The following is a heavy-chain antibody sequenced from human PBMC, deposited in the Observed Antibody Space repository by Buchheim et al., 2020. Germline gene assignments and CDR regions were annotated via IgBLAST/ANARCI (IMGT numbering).Heavy chain of an antibody. D-gene: IGHD3-22*01. CDR2: IYSRGNT. CDR1: GDSMSNYY. Sequence: QVRLQESGPGLVKPSETLSLTCSVSGDSMSNYYWSWIRQPAGKGLEWIGRIYSRGNTNYNPSLRSRVTMTVDTSPNQFTLRLRSVTAADTAVYYCAVGYYYDIAGNFVGYFDHWGQGAL. V-gene: IGHV4-4*07. J-gene: IGHJ4*02. CDR3: AVGYYYDIAGNFVGYFDH.